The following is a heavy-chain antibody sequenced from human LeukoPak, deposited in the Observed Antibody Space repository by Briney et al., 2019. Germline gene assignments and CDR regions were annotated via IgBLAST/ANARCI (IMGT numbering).Heavy chain of an antibody. J-gene: IGHJ4*02. CDR3: AKGRVGYCSSTSCYILPDFDY. D-gene: IGHD2-2*02. Sequence: GASVKVPCKASGYTFTSYDINWVRQATGQGLEWMGWMNPNSGNTGYAQKFQGRVTITRNTSISTAYMELSSLRSEDTAVYYCAKGRVGYCSSTSCYILPDFDYWGQGTLVTVSS. CDR1: GYTFTSYD. CDR2: MNPNSGNT. V-gene: IGHV1-8*03.